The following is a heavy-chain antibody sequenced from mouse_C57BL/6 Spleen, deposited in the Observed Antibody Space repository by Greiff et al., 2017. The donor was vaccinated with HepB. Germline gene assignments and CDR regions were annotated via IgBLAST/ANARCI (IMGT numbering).Heavy chain of an antibody. Sequence: VQLQQSGAELVRPGASVKLSCTASGFNIKDYYMHWVKQRPEQGLEWIGWIDPENGDTEYASKFQGKATITADTSSNTAYLQLSSLTSEDTAVYYCTTRPIYYDYDPFAYWGQGTLVTVSA. CDR3: TTRPIYYDYDPFAY. CDR2: IDPENGDT. D-gene: IGHD2-4*01. J-gene: IGHJ3*01. V-gene: IGHV14-4*01. CDR1: GFNIKDYY.